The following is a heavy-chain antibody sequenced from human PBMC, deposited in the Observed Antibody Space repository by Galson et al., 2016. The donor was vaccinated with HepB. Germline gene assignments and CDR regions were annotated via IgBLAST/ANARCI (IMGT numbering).Heavy chain of an antibody. CDR1: GFTFSSYW. Sequence: SLRLSCAASGFTFSSYWMSWLRQAPGKGLEWVANIKQGGSATYYVDSLKGRFTIYKDDAKNSLYLLMNGLRAEDTAVYYCAKVLVGAIGGRGIDYWGQGTLVTVSS. J-gene: IGHJ4*02. D-gene: IGHD1-26*01. CDR2: IKQGGSAT. CDR3: AKVLVGAIGGRGIDY. V-gene: IGHV3-7*03.